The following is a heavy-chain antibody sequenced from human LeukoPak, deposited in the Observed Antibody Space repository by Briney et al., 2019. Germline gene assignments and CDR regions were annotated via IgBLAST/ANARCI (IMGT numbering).Heavy chain of an antibody. Sequence: ASVTVSCKASGYTFADYYIHWVRQAPGQGLEWMGWIYPKSGGTNSAQKFQGRVTMTSDTSISTAYMELSRLKFDDTAVYYCARVSTSGYRDWLDPWGQGTLVTVSS. CDR2: IYPKSGGT. CDR1: GYTFADYY. V-gene: IGHV1-2*02. CDR3: ARVSTSGYRDWLDP. D-gene: IGHD3-9*01. J-gene: IGHJ5*02.